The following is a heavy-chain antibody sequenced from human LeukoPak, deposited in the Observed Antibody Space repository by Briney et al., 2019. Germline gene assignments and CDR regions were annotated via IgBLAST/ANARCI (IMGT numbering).Heavy chain of an antibody. J-gene: IGHJ4*02. CDR1: GDSISSSSYY. V-gene: IGHV4-39*01. D-gene: IGHD3-22*01. CDR2: IYDSGST. Sequence: SETLSLTCTVSGDSISSSSYYWGWIRQPPGKGLAWIGNIYDSGSTYYNPSLRSRLTISLDTSKNQFSLTLSSVTAADTAVYYCARLQYYYDSNGYYSLYYFDYWGQGTVVTVSS. CDR3: ARLQYYYDSNGYYSLYYFDY.